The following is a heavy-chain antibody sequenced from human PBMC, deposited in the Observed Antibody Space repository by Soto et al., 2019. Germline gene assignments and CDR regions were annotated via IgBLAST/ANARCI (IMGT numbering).Heavy chain of an antibody. CDR2: IYWDDDK. D-gene: IGHD2-15*01. Sequence: QITLKESGPTLGKPTQTLTLTCTFSGFSLSTSGVGVGWIRQPPGKALEWIALIYWDDDKRYSPTQKSRLTIANDTSKNQVLLTMPNMDPVDTATYYCAHSRKLLDRYCRGGSCYRFDLWGQGTLVPVSS. CDR3: AHSRKLLDRYCRGGSCYRFDL. CDR1: GFSLSTSGVG. V-gene: IGHV2-5*02. J-gene: IGHJ5*02.